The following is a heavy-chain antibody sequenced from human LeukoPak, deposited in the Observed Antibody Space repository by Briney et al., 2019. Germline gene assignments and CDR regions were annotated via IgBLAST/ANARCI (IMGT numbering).Heavy chain of an antibody. V-gene: IGHV3-11*06. CDR1: GFTFSDYY. J-gene: IGHJ6*04. D-gene: IGHD3-9*01. CDR2: ISSSSSYT. Sequence: GGSLRLSCAASGFTFSDYYMSWIRQAPGKGLEWVSYISSSSSYTNYADSVKGRFTISRDNAKNSLYLQMNSLRAEDTAVYYCARDFPNYEILTGYSYYYYGMDVWGKGTTVTVSS. CDR3: ARDFPNYEILTGYSYYYYGMDV.